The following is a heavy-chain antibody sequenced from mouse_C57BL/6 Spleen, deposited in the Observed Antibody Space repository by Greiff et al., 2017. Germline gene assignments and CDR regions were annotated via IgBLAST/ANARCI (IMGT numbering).Heavy chain of an antibody. D-gene: IGHD1-1*01. CDR1: GYTFTSYW. CDR3: TPITTVDYWYFDV. CDR2: IYPGNSDT. V-gene: IGHV1-5*01. Sequence: VQLQQSGTVLARPGASVKMSCKTSGYTFTSYWMHWVKQRPGQGLEWIGAIYPGNSDTSYNQKFKGKAKLTAVTSASTAYMELSSLTNEDSAVYYCTPITTVDYWYFDVWGTGTTVTVSS. J-gene: IGHJ1*03.